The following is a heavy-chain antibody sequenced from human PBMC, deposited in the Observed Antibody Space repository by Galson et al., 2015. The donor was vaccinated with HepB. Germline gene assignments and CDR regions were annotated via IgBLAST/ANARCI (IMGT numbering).Heavy chain of an antibody. J-gene: IGHJ4*02. D-gene: IGHD3-22*01. CDR2: IYYSGST. V-gene: IGHV4-59*01. CDR3: AGHYYDSSGYYSY. CDR1: GGSISSYY. Sequence: ETLSLTCTVSGGSISSYYWSWIRQPPGKGLEWIGYIYYSGSTNYNPSLKSRVTISVDTSKNQFSLKLSSVTAADTAVYYCAGHYYDSSGYYSYWGQGTLVTVSS.